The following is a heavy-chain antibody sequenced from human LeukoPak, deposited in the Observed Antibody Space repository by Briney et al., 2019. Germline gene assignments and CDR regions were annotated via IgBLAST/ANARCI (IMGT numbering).Heavy chain of an antibody. CDR3: ARGDAGGDWFDP. CDR1: GGSISSSSYY. D-gene: IGHD3-10*01. Sequence: PSETLSLTCAVSGGSISSSSYYWGWIRQSPGKGLEWIGKIYYSGSTYYNPSLKSRVTISVDTSKNQFSLRLSSVTAADTAVYYCARGDAGGDWFDPWGQGTLVTVSS. J-gene: IGHJ5*02. CDR2: IYYSGST. V-gene: IGHV4-39*07.